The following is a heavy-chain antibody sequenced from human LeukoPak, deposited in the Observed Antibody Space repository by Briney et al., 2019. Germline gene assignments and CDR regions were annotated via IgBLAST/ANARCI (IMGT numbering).Heavy chain of an antibody. D-gene: IGHD3-10*01. CDR1: GFIFSSRW. CDR3: AKDRGGPY. Sequence: PGGSLRLSCAASGFIFSSRWMHWVRQAPGKGLVWVSRVNSDGRSTNYADFVKGRFAISRDNSKNTLYLQMNSLRAEDTAVYYCAKDRGGPYWGQGTLVTVSS. V-gene: IGHV3-74*01. J-gene: IGHJ4*02. CDR2: VNSDGRST.